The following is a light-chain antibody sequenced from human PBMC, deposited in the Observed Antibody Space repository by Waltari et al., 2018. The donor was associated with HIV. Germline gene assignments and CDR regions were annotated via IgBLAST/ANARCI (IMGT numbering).Light chain of an antibody. CDR2: WAS. CDR1: QSVLNSSNNKNY. V-gene: IGKV4-1*01. Sequence: DIVMTQSPDSLAVSLGERATINRKSSQSVLNSSNNKNYLAWYQQKPGQPPKLLIYWASTRESGVPDRFSGSGSGTGFTLTISSLRAEDVAVYYCQQYYSTPPTFGQGTKLEIK. J-gene: IGKJ2*01. CDR3: QQYYSTPPT.